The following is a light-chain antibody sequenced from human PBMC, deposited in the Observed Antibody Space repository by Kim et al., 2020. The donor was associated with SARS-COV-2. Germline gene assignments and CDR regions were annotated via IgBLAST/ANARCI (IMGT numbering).Light chain of an antibody. J-gene: IGLJ3*02. CDR3: QVWDSSTGV. V-gene: IGLV3-9*01. Sequence: SYELTQPLSVSVALGQTARITCGGNNIGSKNVHWYQQKPGQAPVLVIYRDSNRPSGIPERFSGSNSGNTATLTISRAQAGDEADYYCQVWDSSTGVFCGGTQLTVL. CDR1: NIGSKN. CDR2: RDS.